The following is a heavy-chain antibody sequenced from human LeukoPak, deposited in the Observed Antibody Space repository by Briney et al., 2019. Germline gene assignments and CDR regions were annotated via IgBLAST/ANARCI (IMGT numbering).Heavy chain of an antibody. Sequence: GGSLRLSCAASGFTFSSYAMSWVRQAPGKGLEWVSAISGSGGSTYYADSVKGRFTISRDNSKNTPYLQMNSLRAEDTAVYYCAKDSYDSSVPMAFDIWGQGTMVTVSS. CDR1: GFTFSSYA. D-gene: IGHD3-22*01. V-gene: IGHV3-23*01. CDR3: AKDSYDSSVPMAFDI. CDR2: ISGSGGST. J-gene: IGHJ3*02.